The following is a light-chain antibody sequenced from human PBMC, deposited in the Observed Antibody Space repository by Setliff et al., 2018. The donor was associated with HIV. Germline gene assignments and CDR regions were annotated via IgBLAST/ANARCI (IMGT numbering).Light chain of an antibody. CDR2: QAT. Sequence: QSVLTQPASVSGSPGQSTTISCTGTSNDVGRYDLVSWYQQHPARAPKLIIYQATRRPSGVSNRFSGSKSGNVASLTISGLQAEDEADYYCCSNTGSNTFVFGTGTK. CDR1: SNDVGRYDL. J-gene: IGLJ1*01. V-gene: IGLV2-23*01. CDR3: CSNTGSNTFV.